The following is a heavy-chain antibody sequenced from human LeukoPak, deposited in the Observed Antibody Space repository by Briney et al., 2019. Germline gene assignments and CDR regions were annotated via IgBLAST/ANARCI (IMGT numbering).Heavy chain of an antibody. D-gene: IGHD3-9*01. CDR2: ISYDGSNK. V-gene: IGHV3-30*18. J-gene: IGHJ4*02. Sequence: PGGSLRLSCAASGFTFSSYGTHWVRQAPGKGLEWVAVISYDGSNKYYADSVKGRFTISRDNSKNTLYLQMNSLRAEDTAVYYCAKVIIPYYDRFVDYFDYWGQGTLVTVSS. CDR1: GFTFSSYG. CDR3: AKVIIPYYDRFVDYFDY.